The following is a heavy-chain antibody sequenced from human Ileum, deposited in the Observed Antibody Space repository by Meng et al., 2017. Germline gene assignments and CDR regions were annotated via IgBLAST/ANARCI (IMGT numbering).Heavy chain of an antibody. CDR3: SRTSYYDNSGYYPG. CDR1: GGSFSGYY. J-gene: IGHJ4*02. V-gene: IGHV4-34*01. CDR2: INHSGST. Sequence: VHLPQWGPGLLKPSATLSLTCAVYGGSFSGYYWSWIRQPPGKGLEWIGEINHSGSTNYNPSLKSRVTISVDTSKNQFSLKLSSVTAADTAVYYCSRTSYYDNSGYYPGWGQGTLVTVSS. D-gene: IGHD3-22*01.